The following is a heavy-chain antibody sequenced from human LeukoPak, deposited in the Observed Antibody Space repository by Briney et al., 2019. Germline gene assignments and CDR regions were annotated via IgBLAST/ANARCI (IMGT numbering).Heavy chain of an antibody. D-gene: IGHD1-26*01. V-gene: IGHV3-30-3*01. CDR1: GFTFSSYA. CDR2: ISYDGSNK. J-gene: IGHJ4*02. Sequence: GGSLRLSCAASGFTFSSYAMHWVRQAPGKGLEWVAVISYDGSNKYYADSVKGRFTISRDNSKNTLYLQMNSLRAEDTAVYYCARGYMRATSPFDYWGQGTLVTVSS. CDR3: ARGYMRATSPFDY.